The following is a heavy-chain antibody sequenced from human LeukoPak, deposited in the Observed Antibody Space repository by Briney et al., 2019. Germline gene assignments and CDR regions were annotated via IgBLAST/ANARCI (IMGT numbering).Heavy chain of an antibody. V-gene: IGHV3-7*01. J-gene: IGHJ6*03. CDR3: ARIGRITIFGVVNYYYYMDV. D-gene: IGHD3-3*01. CDR1: GFTFSSYS. CDR2: IKQDGSEK. Sequence: GGSLRLSCAASGFTFSSYSMNWVRQAPGKGLEWVANIKQDGSEKYYVDSVKGRFTISRDNAKNSLFLQMNSLRAEDTAVYYCARIGRITIFGVVNYYYYMDVWGKGTTVTVSS.